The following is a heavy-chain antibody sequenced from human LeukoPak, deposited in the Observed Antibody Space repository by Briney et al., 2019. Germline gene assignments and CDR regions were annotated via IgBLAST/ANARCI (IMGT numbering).Heavy chain of an antibody. Sequence: ASVKVSCKASGHTFTSYGISWVRQAPGQGLEWMGWISAYNGNTNYAQKLQGRVTMTTDTSTSTAYMELRSLRSDDTAVYYCARDASAYCSGGSCYSYWFDPWGQGTLVTVSS. CDR1: GHTFTSYG. J-gene: IGHJ5*02. CDR3: ARDASAYCSGGSCYSYWFDP. V-gene: IGHV1-18*01. CDR2: ISAYNGNT. D-gene: IGHD2-15*01.